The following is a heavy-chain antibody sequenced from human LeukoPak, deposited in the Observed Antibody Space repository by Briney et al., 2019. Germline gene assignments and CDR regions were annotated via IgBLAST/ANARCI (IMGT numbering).Heavy chain of an antibody. CDR1: GFTVSSNY. J-gene: IGHJ4*02. D-gene: IGHD6-6*01. V-gene: IGHV3-66*02. CDR2: IYSGGST. Sequence: GGSLRHSCAASGFTVSSNYMSWVRQAPGKGLEWVSVIYSGGSTYYADSVKGRFTISRDNSKNTLYLQMNSPRAEDTAVYYCARDRRWDSSSPLDYWGQGTLVTVSS. CDR3: ARDRRWDSSSPLDY.